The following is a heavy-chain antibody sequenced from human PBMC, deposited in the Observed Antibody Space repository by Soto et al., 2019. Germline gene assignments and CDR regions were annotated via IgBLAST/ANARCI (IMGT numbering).Heavy chain of an antibody. D-gene: IGHD1-26*01. Sequence: PGGSLRLSCAASGFIFSDYYMSWIRQAPGKGLEWVSYISSSGVTIHYADSVKGRFTISRDNARNSLYLQMNSLRAEDTAVYYCARTGPYLPTDWGQGTMVTVSS. CDR1: GFIFSDYY. CDR3: ARTGPYLPTD. J-gene: IGHJ3*01. CDR2: ISSSGVTI. V-gene: IGHV3-11*01.